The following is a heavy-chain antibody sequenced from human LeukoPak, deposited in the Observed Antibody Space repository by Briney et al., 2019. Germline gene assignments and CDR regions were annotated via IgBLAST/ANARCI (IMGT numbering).Heavy chain of an antibody. D-gene: IGHD3-22*01. V-gene: IGHV4-59*08. Sequence: SETLSLTCTVSGGSISSYYWSWIRQPPGKGLEWVGNVFYDGDTKYDPSLKSRLTISLDTSRNQFSLRLTSVTAADTAVYYCARQPSGNYGKSGYYPYYVDYWGQGTLVTVSS. CDR1: GGSISSYY. CDR2: VFYDGDT. J-gene: IGHJ4*02. CDR3: ARQPSGNYGKSGYYPYYVDY.